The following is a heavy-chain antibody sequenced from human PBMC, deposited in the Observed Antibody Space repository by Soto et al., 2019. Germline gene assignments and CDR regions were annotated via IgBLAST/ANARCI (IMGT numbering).Heavy chain of an antibody. J-gene: IGHJ3*02. V-gene: IGHV4-39*01. CDR3: ARLVDSGYDWNAFDI. CDR2: IYYSGST. Sequence: SETLSLTCTVSGGSISSSSYYWGWIRQPPGKGLEWIGSIYYSGSTYYNPSLKSRVTISVDTSKNQFSLKLSSVTAADTAVYYCARLVDSGYDWNAFDIWGQGTMVTVSS. D-gene: IGHD5-12*01. CDR1: GGSISSSSYY.